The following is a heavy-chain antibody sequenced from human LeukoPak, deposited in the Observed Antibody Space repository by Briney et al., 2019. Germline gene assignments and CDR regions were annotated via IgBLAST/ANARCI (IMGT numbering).Heavy chain of an antibody. CDR3: ARVSSSQTWGFGF. CDR2: ISSGGSTI. D-gene: IGHD6-13*01. Sequence: GGSLRLSCAVSGFTFSDSYMSWIRQPPGGGLVWVSYISSGGSTIYYAHFVKGRFTISRDHAKNSLYLQMNSLRAEDPAVYYGARVSSSQTWGFGFWGQGTLVTVSS. J-gene: IGHJ4*02. CDR1: GFTFSDSY. V-gene: IGHV3-11*04.